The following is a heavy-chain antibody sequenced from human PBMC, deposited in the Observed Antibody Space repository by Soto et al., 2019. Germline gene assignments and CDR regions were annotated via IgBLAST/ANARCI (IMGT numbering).Heavy chain of an antibody. CDR1: GGSISSYY. J-gene: IGHJ3*02. CDR3: ARDRGYCSGGSCPPTYGAFDI. V-gene: IGHV4-59*01. CDR2: IYYSGST. D-gene: IGHD2-15*01. Sequence: PSETLSLTCTVSGGSISSYYWSWIRQPPGKGLEWIGYIYYSGSTNYNPSLKSRVTISVDTSKNQFSLKLSSVTAADTAVYYCARDRGYCSGGSCPPTYGAFDIWGQGTMVTVSS.